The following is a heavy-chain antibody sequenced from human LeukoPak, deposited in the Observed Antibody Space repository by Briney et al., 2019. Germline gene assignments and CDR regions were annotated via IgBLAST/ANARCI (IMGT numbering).Heavy chain of an antibody. D-gene: IGHD2-2*01. CDR2: IYYTGSA. CDR3: ARHRYCNSSSCYAFDY. Sequence: SETLSLTCSVSGASITSSSFYWGWIRQPPGKGLEWIGSIYYTGSADYNPSLKSRVTISVDTSKNQFSLKLTSVTAADAAVYYCARHRYCNSSSCYAFDYWGQGTLVTVSS. CDR1: GASITSSSFY. J-gene: IGHJ4*02. V-gene: IGHV4-39*01.